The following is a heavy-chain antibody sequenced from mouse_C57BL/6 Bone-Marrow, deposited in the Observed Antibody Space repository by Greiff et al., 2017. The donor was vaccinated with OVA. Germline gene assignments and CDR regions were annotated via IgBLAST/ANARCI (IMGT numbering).Heavy chain of an antibody. J-gene: IGHJ3*01. CDR2: IYPRSGNT. CDR3: SSGYDRYYVALFAY. D-gene: IGHD2-3*01. Sequence: QVQLQQSGAELARPGASVKLSCKASGYTFTSYGISWVKQRTGQGLEWIGEIYPRSGNTYYNVKFKGKATLTADKSSSTAYMELRSLKSEDSAVYCCSSGYDRYYVALFAYWGQGTLVTVSA. CDR1: GYTFTSYG. V-gene: IGHV1-81*01.